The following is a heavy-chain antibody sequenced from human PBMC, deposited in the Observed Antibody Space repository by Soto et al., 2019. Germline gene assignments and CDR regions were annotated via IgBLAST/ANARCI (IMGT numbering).Heavy chain of an antibody. V-gene: IGHV4-59*01. CDR1: GGSISSYY. J-gene: IGHJ4*02. CDR2: IYYSGST. CDR3: ARTGGPEGYFDY. Sequence: SETLSLTCTVSGGSISSYYWSWIRQPPGKGLEWIGYIYYSGSTNYNPSLKSRVTISVDTSKNQFSLKLSSVTAADTAVYYCARTGGPEGYFDYWGQGTLVTVSS. D-gene: IGHD2-15*01.